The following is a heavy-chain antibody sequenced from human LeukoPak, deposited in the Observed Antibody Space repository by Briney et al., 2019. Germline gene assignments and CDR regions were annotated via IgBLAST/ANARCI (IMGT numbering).Heavy chain of an antibody. D-gene: IGHD2-2*01. CDR1: GFTFSSYA. CDR2: ISGSGGST. Sequence: PGGSLRLSCAASGFTFSSYAMSWVRQAPGKGLEWVSAISGSGGSTYYADSVKGRFTISRDNSQNPLYLQMNSLRAEDTAVYYCAKPLAVVPAADYMDVWGKGTTVTVSS. V-gene: IGHV3-23*01. J-gene: IGHJ6*03. CDR3: AKPLAVVPAADYMDV.